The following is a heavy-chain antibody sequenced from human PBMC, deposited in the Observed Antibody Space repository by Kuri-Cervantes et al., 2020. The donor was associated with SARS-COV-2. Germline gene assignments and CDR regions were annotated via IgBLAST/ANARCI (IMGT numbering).Heavy chain of an antibody. J-gene: IGHJ6*03. Sequence: SETLSLTCIVSGGSISSGGYYWSWIRQPPGKGLEWIGYIYHSGSTYYNPSLKSRVTISVDRSKNQFSLKLSSVTAADTAVYYCARSGYYSRGVTYYYMDVWDKGTTVTVSS. CDR1: GGSISSGGYY. CDR3: ARSGYYSRGVTYYYMDV. D-gene: IGHD3-22*01. CDR2: IYHSGST. V-gene: IGHV4-30-2*01.